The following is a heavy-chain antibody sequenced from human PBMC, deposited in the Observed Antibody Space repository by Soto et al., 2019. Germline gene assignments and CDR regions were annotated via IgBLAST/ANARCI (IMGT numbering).Heavy chain of an antibody. Sequence: SETLSLTCTVSGGSITISSHFWGWFRQPPGKGLEWTGTIYFTGNTYYNPSLKSRLTMSIDTSKNEFSLRLNSVTDADTAVYYCAGQTFTRAAASYGRSNWFDPWGPGTLVTVSS. D-gene: IGHD3-16*01. V-gene: IGHV4-39*01. J-gene: IGHJ5*02. CDR1: GGSITISSHF. CDR2: IYFTGNT. CDR3: AGQTFTRAAASYGRSNWFDP.